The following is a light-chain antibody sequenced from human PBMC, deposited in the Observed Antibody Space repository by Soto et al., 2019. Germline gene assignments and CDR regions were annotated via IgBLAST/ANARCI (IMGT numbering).Light chain of an antibody. CDR2: SNN. V-gene: IGLV1-47*02. Sequence: QSALTQPPSASGTPGQKVFISCSGSSSNIGGTNYVYWYQQLPGAAPKLLMHSNNLRPSGVPERISGSKFGTAASLAISGLRSEDEAVYYCASWDDRLGAVIFGGGTKVTVL. J-gene: IGLJ2*01. CDR1: SSNIGGTNY. CDR3: ASWDDRLGAVI.